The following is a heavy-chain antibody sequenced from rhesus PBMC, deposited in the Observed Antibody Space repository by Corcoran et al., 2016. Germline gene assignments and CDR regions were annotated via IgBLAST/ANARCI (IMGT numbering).Heavy chain of an antibody. J-gene: IGHJ4*01. CDR2: IKNKADGGTA. V-gene: IGHV3-16*02. CDR1: GFTFSNYW. CDR3: VTVTTLLAY. Sequence: VQLVESGGGLVQPGGSLRLSCAASGFTFSNYWMSWVRQAPGKGLDWVGRIKNKADGGTADYAESVKGRFTISRDDSKNTLYLQMNSVKTEDTAVYYCVTVTTLLAYWGQGVLVTVSS. D-gene: IGHD4-35*01.